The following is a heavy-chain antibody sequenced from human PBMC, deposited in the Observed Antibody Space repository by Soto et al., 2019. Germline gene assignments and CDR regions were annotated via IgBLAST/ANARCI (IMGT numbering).Heavy chain of an antibody. D-gene: IGHD1-26*01. V-gene: IGHV1-69*01. Sequence: QVQLVQSGAEVKKPGSPVKVSCKASGGTFSSYATSWVRQAPGQGLEWMGGIIPIFGTANYAQKFQGRVTITADESTSTAYMELSSLRSEDTAVYYCARDATGGSYTTGRYFDYWGQGTLVTVSS. J-gene: IGHJ4*02. CDR1: GGTFSSYA. CDR2: IIPIFGTA. CDR3: ARDATGGSYTTGRYFDY.